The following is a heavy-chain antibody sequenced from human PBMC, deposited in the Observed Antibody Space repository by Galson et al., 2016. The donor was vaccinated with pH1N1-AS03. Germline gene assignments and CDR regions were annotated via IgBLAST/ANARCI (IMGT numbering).Heavy chain of an antibody. V-gene: IGHV3-23*01. J-gene: IGHJ4*02. Sequence: SLRLSCAASGFSFNNYAMSWVRQAPGKGLEWVPSIGGRLNKTDYADSVKGRFTISRDNPKNTLYLQMNTLRADDTAVYYCAKMGSTTGNDYWGRGTLVTVSS. D-gene: IGHD1-1*01. CDR1: GFSFNNYA. CDR2: IGGRLNKT. CDR3: AKMGSTTGNDY.